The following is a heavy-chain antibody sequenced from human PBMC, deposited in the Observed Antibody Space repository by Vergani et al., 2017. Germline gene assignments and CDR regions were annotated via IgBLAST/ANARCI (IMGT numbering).Heavy chain of an antibody. Sequence: EVQLVQSGAEVKKPGATMKISCKVSGYTFTDHYMHWVKQAPGKGLEWMGLVDPEDGETIYAEKFKRRVTIAADTSTDTAHLGLSSLRSEDTAVYYCATPQTVTTGGMEVWGQGTTVIVSS. V-gene: IGHV1-69-2*01. CDR1: GYTFTDHY. J-gene: IGHJ6*02. D-gene: IGHD4-17*01. CDR2: VDPEDGET. CDR3: ATPQTVTTGGMEV.